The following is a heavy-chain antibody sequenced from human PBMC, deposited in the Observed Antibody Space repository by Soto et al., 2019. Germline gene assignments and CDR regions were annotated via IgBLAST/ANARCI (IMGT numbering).Heavy chain of an antibody. V-gene: IGHV4-59*01. Sequence: QVQLQESGPRLVKPSETLSLTCTVSGGSISSYYWSWIRQTPGKGLEWIGYIYYSGSTNYNPSLKSRVTISIDTSKKQFSLKLSSVTAADTAVYYCATDAGVRVVPTRRDDWYFDLWGRGTLVSVSS. D-gene: IGHD5-12*01. CDR3: ATDAGVRVVPTRRDDWYFDL. CDR1: GGSISSYY. CDR2: IYYSGST. J-gene: IGHJ2*01.